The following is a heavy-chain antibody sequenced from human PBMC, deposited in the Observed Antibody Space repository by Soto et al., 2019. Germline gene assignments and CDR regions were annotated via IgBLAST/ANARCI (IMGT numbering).Heavy chain of an antibody. CDR1: GGTFSSYA. D-gene: IGHD1-7*01. CDR3: ASVLELHYYYGMDV. CDR2: IIPIFGTA. J-gene: IGHJ6*02. Sequence: QVQLVQSGAEVKKPGSSVKVSCKASGGTFSSYAISWVRQAPGQGLEWMGGIIPIFGTADYAQKFQGTVTITADESTSTAYMELGSLRSEDTAVYYCASVLELHYYYGMDVWGQGTTVTVSS. V-gene: IGHV1-69*12.